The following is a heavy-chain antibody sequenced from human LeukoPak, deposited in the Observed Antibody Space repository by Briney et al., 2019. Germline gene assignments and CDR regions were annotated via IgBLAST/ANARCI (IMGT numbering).Heavy chain of an antibody. J-gene: IGHJ4*02. CDR1: GFTFDDYA. Sequence: PGGSLRLSCAASGFTFDDYAMHWVRQAPGKGLEWVSGISWNSGSIGYADSVKGRFTISRDNAKNSLYLQMNSLRAEDTALYYCAKDILRYYGSGSYFDYWGQGTLVTVSS. CDR2: ISWNSGSI. CDR3: AKDILRYYGSGSYFDY. D-gene: IGHD3-10*01. V-gene: IGHV3-9*01.